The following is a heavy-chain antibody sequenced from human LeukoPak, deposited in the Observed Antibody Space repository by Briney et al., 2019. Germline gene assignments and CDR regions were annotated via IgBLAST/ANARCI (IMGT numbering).Heavy chain of an antibody. J-gene: IGHJ6*03. D-gene: IGHD3-3*01. V-gene: IGHV4-4*02. CDR1: GGSISSSNW. CDR2: INHSGST. CDR3: AGIRFLEWKYYYYYMDV. Sequence: SETLSLTCAVSGGSISSSNWWSWVRQPPGKGLEWIGEINHSGSTNYNPSLKSRVTISVDTSKNQFSLKLSSVTAADTAVYYCAGIRFLEWKYYYYYMDVWGKGTTVTVSS.